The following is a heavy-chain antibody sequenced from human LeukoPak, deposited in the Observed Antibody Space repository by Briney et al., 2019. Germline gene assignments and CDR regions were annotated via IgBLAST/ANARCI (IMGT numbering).Heavy chain of an antibody. D-gene: IGHD2-2*02. CDR3: ASNKYPLQAFDV. CDR2: IHHSGST. Sequence: PSETLSLTCAVYGGSFKDYYWSWIRQSPGTGLEWIGEIHHSGSTNYNSSLESRVTMSIDTSNNQFSLKLTSVTAADTAVYYCASNKYPLQAFDVWGQGTMVTVSS. J-gene: IGHJ3*01. V-gene: IGHV4-34*01. CDR1: GGSFKDYY.